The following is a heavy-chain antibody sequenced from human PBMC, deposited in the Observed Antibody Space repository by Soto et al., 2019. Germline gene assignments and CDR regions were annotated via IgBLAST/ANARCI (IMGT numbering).Heavy chain of an antibody. J-gene: IGHJ5*01. CDR3: ARSGNSLYLHEYGNSVQGPLVSLNS. V-gene: IGHV1-69*01. CDR1: GRALSRDG. D-gene: IGHD3-10*02. Sequence: NRSCKRFGRALSRDGVRCVRNATGQGLEWMGGIIPIFGTANYAQKFQGRVTITADESTSTAYMELSSLRSEDTAVYYCARSGNSLYLHEYGNSVQGPLVSLNS. CDR2: IIPIFGTA.